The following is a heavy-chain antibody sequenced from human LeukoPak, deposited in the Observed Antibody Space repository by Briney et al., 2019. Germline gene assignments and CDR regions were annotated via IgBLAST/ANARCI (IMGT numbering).Heavy chain of an antibody. Sequence: GGSLXLSCAASGLTFSTYSMNWVRQAPGKGLEWVSSISGSSSYKYYADSVKGRFSISRDNAKNSLYLQMNSLRAEDTAVYYCAGMGGGYDFWSGIRGYFDYWGQGTLVTVSS. J-gene: IGHJ4*02. CDR2: ISGSSSYK. CDR3: AGMGGGYDFWSGIRGYFDY. CDR1: GLTFSTYS. V-gene: IGHV3-21*06. D-gene: IGHD3-3*01.